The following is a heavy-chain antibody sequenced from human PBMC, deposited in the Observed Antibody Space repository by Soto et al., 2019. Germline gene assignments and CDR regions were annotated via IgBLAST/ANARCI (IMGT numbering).Heavy chain of an antibody. D-gene: IGHD5-18*01. CDR2: ISSSSSYT. J-gene: IGHJ4*02. CDR3: ARDDTAMNY. Sequence: WGTLRRPCSASGFTFSDYYMSWIRQAPGKGLEWVSYISSSSSYTNYADSVKGRFTISRDNAKNSLYLQMNRLRAEATAVYYCARDDTAMNYWGQGTLVTVSS. CDR1: GFTFSDYY. V-gene: IGHV3-11*06.